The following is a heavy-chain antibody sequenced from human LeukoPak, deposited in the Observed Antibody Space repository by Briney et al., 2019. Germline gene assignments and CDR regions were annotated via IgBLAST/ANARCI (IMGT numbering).Heavy chain of an antibody. CDR3: ARDLMITLGGVIA. V-gene: IGHV3-48*01. D-gene: IGHD3-16*02. CDR2: ISSSSSTI. CDR1: GFTFSSYS. Sequence: GGSLRLSCAASGFTFSSYSMNWVRQAPGKGLEWVSYISSSSSTIYYADSVKGRFTISRDNAKNSLYLQMNSLRAEDTAVYYCARDLMITLGGVIAWGQGTLVTVSS. J-gene: IGHJ4*02.